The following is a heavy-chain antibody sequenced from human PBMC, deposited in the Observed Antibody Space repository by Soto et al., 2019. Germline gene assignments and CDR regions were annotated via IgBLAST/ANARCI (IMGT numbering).Heavy chain of an antibody. D-gene: IGHD3-10*02. J-gene: IGHJ5*02. Sequence: SETLSLTCTVSGGSISSYYWSWIRQPPGKGLEWIGYIYYSGSTNYNPSLKSRVTISVDTSKNQFSLKLSSVTAADTAVYYCARSYVGLDWFDPWGQGTLVTVSS. CDR3: ARSYVGLDWFDP. CDR1: GGSISSYY. CDR2: IYYSGST. V-gene: IGHV4-59*01.